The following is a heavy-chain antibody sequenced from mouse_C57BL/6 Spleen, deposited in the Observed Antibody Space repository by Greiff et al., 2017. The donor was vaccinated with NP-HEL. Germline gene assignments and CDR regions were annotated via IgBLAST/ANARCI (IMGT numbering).Heavy chain of an antibody. CDR2: IYPRSGNT. D-gene: IGHD2-1*01. Sequence: QVQLQQSGAELARPGASVKLSCKASGYTFTSYGISWVKQRTGQGLEWIGEIYPRSGNTYYNEKFKGKATLTADKSSSIAYMELRSLTSEDSAVYFWARGGNSGGDAMDYWGQGTSVTVSS. CDR3: ARGGNSGGDAMDY. V-gene: IGHV1-81*01. CDR1: GYTFTSYG. J-gene: IGHJ4*01.